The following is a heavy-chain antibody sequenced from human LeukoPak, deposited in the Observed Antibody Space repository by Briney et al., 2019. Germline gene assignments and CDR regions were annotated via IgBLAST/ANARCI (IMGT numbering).Heavy chain of an antibody. D-gene: IGHD2-2*01. CDR3: ARVPAASRQRYKVVKYYYYMDV. J-gene: IGHJ6*03. CDR2: ISSSGSTI. Sequence: GGSLRLSCAASGFTFSDYYMSWIRQAPGKGLEWVSYISSSGSTIYYADSVKGRFTISRDNAKNSLYLQMNSLRAEDTAVYYCARVPAASRQRYKVVKYYYYMDVWGKGTTVTVSS. V-gene: IGHV3-11*04. CDR1: GFTFSDYY.